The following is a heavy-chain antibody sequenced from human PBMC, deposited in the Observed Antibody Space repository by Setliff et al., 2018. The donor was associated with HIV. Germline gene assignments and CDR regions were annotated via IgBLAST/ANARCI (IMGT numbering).Heavy chain of an antibody. J-gene: IGHJ6*02. D-gene: IGHD2-8*01. CDR1: GDTFNTYV. Sequence: ASVKVSCQASGDTFNTYVISWVRQAPGQGLEWVGGILPIFGTPHYEQNFQGRVAITTDESTSTAYMELSSLRSEDTAVYYCAKSGPRRNNGYQLSVRTWGMDVWGQGTTVTVSS. CDR2: ILPIFGTP. V-gene: IGHV1-69*05. CDR3: AKSGPRRNNGYQLSVRTWGMDV.